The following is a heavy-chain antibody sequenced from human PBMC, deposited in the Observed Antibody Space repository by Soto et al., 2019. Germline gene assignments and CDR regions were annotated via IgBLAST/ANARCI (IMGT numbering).Heavy chain of an antibody. J-gene: IGHJ6*02. CDR2: ITGSSDYT. CDR3: AREYYYGMDV. V-gene: IGHV3-11*05. CDR1: GFTFSDYY. Sequence: PGGSLRLSCAAYGFTFSDYYMTWIRQAPGKGLEWVSYITGSSDYTNYADSVKGRFTISRDNVKNSLYLQMNSLRAEDTAVYYCAREYYYGMDVWGQGTTVTVSS.